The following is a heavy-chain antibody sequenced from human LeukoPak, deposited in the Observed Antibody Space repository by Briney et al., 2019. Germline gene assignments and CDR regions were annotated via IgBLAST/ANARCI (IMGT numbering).Heavy chain of an antibody. J-gene: IGHJ4*02. D-gene: IGHD1-26*01. V-gene: IGHV4-39*07. CDR2: IYYSGST. CDR3: ARHEKRELLGGSFDY. Sequence: PSETLSLTCTVSGGSISSSSYYWGWIRQPPGKGLEWIGSIYYSGSTYYNPSLKSRVTISVDTSKNQFSLKLSSVTAADTAVYYCARHEKRELLGGSFDYWGQGTLVTVSS. CDR1: GGSISSSSYY.